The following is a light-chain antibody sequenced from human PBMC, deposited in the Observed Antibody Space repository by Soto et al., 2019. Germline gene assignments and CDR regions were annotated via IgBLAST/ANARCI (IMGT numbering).Light chain of an antibody. CDR3: QQYGSSPPIT. CDR1: LSVSVY. J-gene: IGKJ5*01. Sequence: VVLTQSPATLSLSPGERATLSCRTSLSVSVYLDWYQQKPGQAPRLLISDASNRATGIPARFSGSGSGTDFTLTISRLEPEDFAVYYCQQYGSSPPITFGQGTRLEIK. V-gene: IGKV3-20*01. CDR2: DAS.